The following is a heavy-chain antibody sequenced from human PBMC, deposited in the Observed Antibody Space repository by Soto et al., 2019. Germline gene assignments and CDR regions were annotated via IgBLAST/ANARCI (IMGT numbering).Heavy chain of an antibody. J-gene: IGHJ6*03. CDR3: AKEMITFGDFNYYYMDV. D-gene: IGHD3-16*01. CDR2: ITWHSGTI. CDR1: GFTFNQYT. Sequence: DVQLVESGGGLVQPGRSLRLACAASGFTFNQYTMHWVRQAPGKGLEWVSSITWHSGTIGYADSVKGRFTISRDNAKNALYRQMNSLRGEDTALYDCAKEMITFGDFNYYYMDVWGNGTTVTVSS. V-gene: IGHV3-9*01.